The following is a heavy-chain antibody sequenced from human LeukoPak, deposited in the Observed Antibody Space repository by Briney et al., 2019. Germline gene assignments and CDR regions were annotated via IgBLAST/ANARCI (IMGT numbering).Heavy chain of an antibody. CDR1: GGSFSGYY. J-gene: IGHJ6*03. CDR3: ARGYCSSTSCSTPYYYYYYMDV. V-gene: IGHV4-34*01. CDR2: INHSGST. D-gene: IGHD2-2*01. Sequence: PSETLSLTCAVYGGSFSGYYWSWIRQPPGKGLEWIGEINHSGSTNYYPSLKSRVTISVDTSKNQFSLKLSSVTAADTAVYYCARGYCSSTSCSTPYYYYYYMDVWGKGTTVTVSS.